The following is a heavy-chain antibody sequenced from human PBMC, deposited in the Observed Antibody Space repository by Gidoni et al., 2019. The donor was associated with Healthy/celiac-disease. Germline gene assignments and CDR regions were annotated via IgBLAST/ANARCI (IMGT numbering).Heavy chain of an antibody. J-gene: IGHJ3*02. D-gene: IGHD4-17*01. V-gene: IGHV3-30-3*01. CDR2: ISYDGSNK. CDR3: ARDSGTVTRDDAFDI. CDR1: GFTFSSYA. Sequence: QVQLVESGGGVVQPGRSLRLSCAASGFTFSSYAMHWVRQAPGKGLAWVAVISYDGSNKYYADSVKGRFTISRDNSKNTLYLQMNSLRAEDTAVYYCARDSGTVTRDDAFDIWGQGTMVTVSS.